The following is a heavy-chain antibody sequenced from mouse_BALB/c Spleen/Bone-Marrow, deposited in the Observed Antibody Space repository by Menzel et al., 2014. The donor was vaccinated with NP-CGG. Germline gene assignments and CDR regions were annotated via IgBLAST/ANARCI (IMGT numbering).Heavy chain of an antibody. CDR3: ARQGNYYGYSYALDY. CDR1: GYSFTGYT. V-gene: IGHV1-18*01. J-gene: IGHJ4*01. CDR2: INPCSGGT. Sequence: EVQLQQSGPELVKPGTSMKISCKASGYSFTGYTMNWVKQGHGKNLEWIGLINPCSGGTTYNQKFKVKATLTVDKSSSTAYMELLSLTSEDSAVYYCARQGNYYGYSYALDYWGQGTSVTVSS. D-gene: IGHD1-2*01.